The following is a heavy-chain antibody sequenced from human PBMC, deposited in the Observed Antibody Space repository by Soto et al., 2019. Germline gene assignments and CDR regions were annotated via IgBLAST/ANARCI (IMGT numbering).Heavy chain of an antibody. J-gene: IGHJ4*02. Sequence: EVQLLESGGGLVQPGGSLRLSCAASGFTFSSYAMSWVRQAPGKGLEWVSAISGSGGSTYYAESVKGRFTISRDNSKNTLYLQMNSLRAEDTAVYYCAKDPVVATIFYTHSSYFVYWGQGTLVTVSS. CDR3: AKDPVVATIFYTHSSYFVY. D-gene: IGHD5-12*01. V-gene: IGHV3-23*01. CDR2: ISGSGGST. CDR1: GFTFSSYA.